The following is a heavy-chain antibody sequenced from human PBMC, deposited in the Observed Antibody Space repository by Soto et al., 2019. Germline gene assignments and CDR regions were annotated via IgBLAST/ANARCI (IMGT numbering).Heavy chain of an antibody. Sequence: QVQLQESGPGLVKPSQTLSLTCTVSGGSISSGGYYWSWIRQHPGKGLEWIGYIYYSGSTYYNPSLKSRVTISVATSKNQFSLKLSSVTAADTAVYYCARGGDGITMVRGVTETYYFDYWGQGTLVTVSS. CDR2: IYYSGST. D-gene: IGHD3-10*01. CDR1: GGSISSGGYY. V-gene: IGHV4-31*03. CDR3: ARGGDGITMVRGVTETYYFDY. J-gene: IGHJ4*02.